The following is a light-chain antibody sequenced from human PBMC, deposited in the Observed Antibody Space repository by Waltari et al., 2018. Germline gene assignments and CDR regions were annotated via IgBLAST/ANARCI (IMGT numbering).Light chain of an antibody. CDR1: QSLLHSNGYNY. CDR3: MQALHTPPA. Sequence: DTVMTQSPLSLTVTPGEPASISCRSSQSLLHSNGYNYLDWYLQKPGQPPQLLIYLGSDRASRGPDRFSGSGSGTDFTLKISSVEAEDIGVYYCMQALHTPPAFGQGTRVEI. CDR2: LGS. V-gene: IGKV2-28*01. J-gene: IGKJ1*01.